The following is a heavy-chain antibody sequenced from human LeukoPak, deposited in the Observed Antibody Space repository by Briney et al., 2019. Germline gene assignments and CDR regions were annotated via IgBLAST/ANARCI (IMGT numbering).Heavy chain of an antibody. Sequence: SETLSLTCAVYGGSFSGYYWSGIRQPPGKGLEWIGEINHSGSTNYNPSLKSRVTISVDTSKNQFSLKLSSVTAADTAVYYCARDPTYYDFWSGYYAGGLFDYWGQGTLVTVSS. CDR3: ARDPTYYDFWSGYYAGGLFDY. CDR1: GGSFSGYY. V-gene: IGHV4-34*01. D-gene: IGHD3-3*01. J-gene: IGHJ4*02. CDR2: INHSGST.